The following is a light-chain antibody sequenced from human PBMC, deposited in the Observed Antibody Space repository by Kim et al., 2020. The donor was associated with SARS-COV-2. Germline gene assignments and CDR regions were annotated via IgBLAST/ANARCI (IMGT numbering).Light chain of an antibody. CDR3: QTWDTGIRV. J-gene: IGLJ2*01. CDR2: LNSVGSH. V-gene: IGLV4-69*01. CDR1: SGHSNYV. Sequence: ATVKLTGTPGSGHSNYVVAWRQQQPGKGPRYLMNLNSVGSHIKGDGIPDRFSGSGSGAERYLTISGLQSEDEADYYCQTWDTGIRVFGGGTQLTVL.